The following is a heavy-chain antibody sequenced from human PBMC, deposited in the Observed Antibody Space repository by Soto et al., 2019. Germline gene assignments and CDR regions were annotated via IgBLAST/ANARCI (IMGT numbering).Heavy chain of an antibody. D-gene: IGHD6-13*01. J-gene: IGHJ4*02. CDR1: GYTFTNYA. Sequence: QVPLVQSGGELKKPGASVKVSCKASGYTFTNYAISWVRQAPGRGLEWMGWVNTYNGNPNYAQIFQGRVTMTTDTSTGTAYMELRSLNSDVSALYYCARDAQYSTSWQRFDSWGQGTLVTVSS. CDR3: ARDAQYSTSWQRFDS. V-gene: IGHV1-18*01. CDR2: VNTYNGNP.